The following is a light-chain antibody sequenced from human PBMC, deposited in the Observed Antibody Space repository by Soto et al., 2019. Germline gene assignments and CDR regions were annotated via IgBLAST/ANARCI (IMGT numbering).Light chain of an antibody. CDR2: EVS. CDR1: SNDVGGYAY. CDR3: SSYTGDTTPV. J-gene: IGLJ2*01. Sequence: QSALTQPASVSGSPGQSITISCTGTSNDVGGYAYVSWYQQYPGKAPKLVISEVSNRPSGVSHRFSGSRSGNTASLTISGLQAEDEADSYCSSYTGDTTPVFGGGTKVTVL. V-gene: IGLV2-14*01.